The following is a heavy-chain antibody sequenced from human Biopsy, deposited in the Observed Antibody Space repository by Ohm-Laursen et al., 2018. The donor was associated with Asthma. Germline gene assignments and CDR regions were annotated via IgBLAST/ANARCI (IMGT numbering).Heavy chain of an antibody. D-gene: IGHD1-26*01. CDR2: ILPILGTS. CDR3: ATPPVGSISYFDS. Sequence: GSSVKVSCKASGGTFSTFTITWVRQAPGQALEWMGGILPILGTSNYAQKFQGGVTITADESTRTAYMELSSLRSEDTAVYYCATPPVGSISYFDSWGQGTLVTVSS. CDR1: GGTFSTFT. V-gene: IGHV1-69*01. J-gene: IGHJ4*02.